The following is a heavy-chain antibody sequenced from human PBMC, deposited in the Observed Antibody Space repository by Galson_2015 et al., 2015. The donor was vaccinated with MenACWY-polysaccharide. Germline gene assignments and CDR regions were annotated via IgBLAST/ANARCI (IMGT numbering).Heavy chain of an antibody. CDR1: GFTFSSYE. D-gene: IGHD3-22*01. V-gene: IGHV3-48*03. J-gene: IGHJ4*02. CDR3: ARALVDSSDLDY. CDR2: ISSSGSAI. Sequence: SLRLSCAAFGFTFSSYEMNWVRQAPGKGLEWVAYISSSGSAIHYADSVKGRFTISRDNSKNTLYLQMNSLRAEDTAVYYCARALVDSSDLDYWGQGTLVTVSS.